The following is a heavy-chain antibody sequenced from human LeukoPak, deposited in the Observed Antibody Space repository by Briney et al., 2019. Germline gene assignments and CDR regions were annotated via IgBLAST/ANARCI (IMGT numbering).Heavy chain of an antibody. Sequence: PSETLSLTCTVSGGSISGDDYYWTWIRQPPGKGLEWIGEINHSGSTNYSPSLKSRVTISVDTSKNQFSLKLSSVTAADTAVYYCARGRYSSSWLHYWGQGTLVTVSS. CDR2: INHSGST. D-gene: IGHD6-13*01. CDR3: ARGRYSSSWLHY. CDR1: GGSISGDDYY. J-gene: IGHJ4*02. V-gene: IGHV4-34*01.